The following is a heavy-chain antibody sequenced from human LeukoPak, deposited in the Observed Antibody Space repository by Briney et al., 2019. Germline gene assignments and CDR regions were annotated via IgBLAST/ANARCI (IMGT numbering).Heavy chain of an antibody. Sequence: SETLSLTCTVSGGSISSGSYYWSWIRQPAGKGLEWIGRIYTSGSTNYNPSLKSRVTISVDTSKNQFSLKLSSVTAADTAVYYCARLQTPGKFAFDIWGQGTMVTVSS. CDR1: GGSISSGSYY. CDR3: ARLQTPGKFAFDI. J-gene: IGHJ3*02. CDR2: IYTSGST. V-gene: IGHV4-61*02.